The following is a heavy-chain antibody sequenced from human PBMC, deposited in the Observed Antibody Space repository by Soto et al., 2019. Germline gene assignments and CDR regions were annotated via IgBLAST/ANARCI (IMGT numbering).Heavy chain of an antibody. CDR1: GGTFSSYT. V-gene: IGHV1-69*02. CDR3: ARTAHYYDSSGPARAFDI. J-gene: IGHJ3*02. CDR2: IIPILGIA. Sequence: ASVKVSCKASGGTFSSYTISWVRQAPGQGLEWMGRIIPILGIANYAQKFQGRVTITADKSTSTAYMELSSLRSEDTAVYYCARTAHYYDSSGPARAFDIWGQGTMVTVS. D-gene: IGHD3-22*01.